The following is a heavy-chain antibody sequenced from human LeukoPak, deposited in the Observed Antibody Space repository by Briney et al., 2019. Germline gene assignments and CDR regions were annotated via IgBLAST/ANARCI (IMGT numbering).Heavy chain of an antibody. D-gene: IGHD3-22*01. V-gene: IGHV4-38-2*02. CDR2: VYHGGNT. CDR3: ARCKKNYYDSSGYHGDWFDP. J-gene: IGHJ5*02. CDR1: GYSISNGYY. Sequence: SETLSLTCTVSGYSISNGYYWGWIRQPPGKGLAFIGSVYHGGNTYYKASLKSRVTISVDTSKNQFSLKLSSVTAADTAVYYCARCKKNYYDSSGYHGDWFDPWGQGTLITVSS.